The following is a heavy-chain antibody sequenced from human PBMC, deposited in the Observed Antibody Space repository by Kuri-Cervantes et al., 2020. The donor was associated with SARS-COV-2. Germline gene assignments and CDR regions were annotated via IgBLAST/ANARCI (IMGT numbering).Heavy chain of an antibody. V-gene: IGHV3-21*01. J-gene: IGHJ4*02. CDR2: ISGSGSYI. Sequence: GESLKISCAASGFSLSRYTMNWVRQAPGKALEWVSSISGSGSYIYYADSVKGRFTISKESGENSLYLHMNSLRGDDTAVYYCASEWVLYYSYFDYWGQGTLVTVSS. D-gene: IGHD3-3*01. CDR3: ASEWVLYYSYFDY. CDR1: GFSLSRYT.